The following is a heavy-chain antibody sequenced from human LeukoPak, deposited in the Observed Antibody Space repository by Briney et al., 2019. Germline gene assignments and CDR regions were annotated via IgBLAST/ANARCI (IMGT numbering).Heavy chain of an antibody. V-gene: IGHV3-7*01. CDR2: IRDDGSEA. CDR3: ARDFAAAVG. Sequence: GGSLRLSCAPSGFTFSNYWMSWARQAPGKGLEWVANIRDDGSEAYYVDSVRGRFIVSRDNAKDSVFLQMNSLRAEETAVYYCARDFAAAVGWGQGTLVTVSS. J-gene: IGHJ4*02. D-gene: IGHD6-13*01. CDR1: GFTFSNYW.